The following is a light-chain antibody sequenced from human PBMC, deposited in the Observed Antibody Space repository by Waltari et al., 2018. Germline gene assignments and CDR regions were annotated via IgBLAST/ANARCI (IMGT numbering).Light chain of an antibody. V-gene: IGKV1-NL1*01. J-gene: IGKJ2*01. CDR3: QQYYSTPYT. CDR1: QGISNS. CDR2: VAS. Sequence: DIQMTQSPSSLSESVGDRVTITCRASQGISNSLAWYQQKPGKAPKLLLSVASRLESGVPSRFSGSGSGTDYTLTISSLQPEDFATYYCQQYYSTPYTFGQGTKLEIK.